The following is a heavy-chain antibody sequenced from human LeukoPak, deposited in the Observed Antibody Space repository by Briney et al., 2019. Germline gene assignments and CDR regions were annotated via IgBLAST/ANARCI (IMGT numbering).Heavy chain of an antibody. J-gene: IGHJ4*02. CDR1: GGSFSGFY. CDR2: INHSGST. D-gene: IGHD4-23*01. CDR3: ARGLLGNYYGGKVFDY. V-gene: IGHV4-34*01. Sequence: KPSETLSLTCAVYGGSFSGFYWSWIRQPPGKGLEWIGEINHSGSTNYNPSLKSRVTISVDTSKNQFSLKLSSVTAADTAVYYCARGLLGNYYGGKVFDYWGQGTLVTVSS.